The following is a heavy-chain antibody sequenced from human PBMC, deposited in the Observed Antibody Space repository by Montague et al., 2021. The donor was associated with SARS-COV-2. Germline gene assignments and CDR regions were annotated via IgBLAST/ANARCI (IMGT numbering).Heavy chain of an antibody. CDR2: IYHSGST. Sequence: SETLSLTCAVSGGSISSSNWWSWVRQPPGKGQEWIGEIYHSGSTNYNPSLKSRVTISVDKSKNQFSLKLSSVTAADTAVYYCARVIVGATSTPAESDYWGQGTLVTVSS. CDR1: GGSISSSNW. D-gene: IGHD1-26*01. CDR3: ARVIVGATSTPAESDY. J-gene: IGHJ4*02. V-gene: IGHV4-4*02.